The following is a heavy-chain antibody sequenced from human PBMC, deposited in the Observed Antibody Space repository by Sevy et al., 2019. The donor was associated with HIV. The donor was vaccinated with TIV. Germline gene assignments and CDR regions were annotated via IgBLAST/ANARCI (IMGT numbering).Heavy chain of an antibody. J-gene: IGHJ4*02. CDR1: GYTFTSYA. Sequence: ASVKVSCKASGYTFTSYAMHWVRQAPGQRLEWMGWINAGNGNTKYSQKFQGRVTITRDTSASTAYRELSSLRSEDTAVYYCARERVNYYDSSGYPLPLGYWGQGTLVTVSS. CDR3: ARERVNYYDSSGYPLPLGY. CDR2: INAGNGNT. V-gene: IGHV1-3*01. D-gene: IGHD3-22*01.